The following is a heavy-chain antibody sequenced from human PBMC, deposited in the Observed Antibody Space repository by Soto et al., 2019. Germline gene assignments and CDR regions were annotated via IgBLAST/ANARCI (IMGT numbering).Heavy chain of an antibody. CDR3: ARGYCSSNSCQHPYYFDY. CDR1: GGSISSGDYY. J-gene: IGHJ4*02. D-gene: IGHD2-2*01. V-gene: IGHV4-30-4*01. Sequence: SETLSLTCTVSGGSISSGDYYWSWIRQPPGKGLEWIGYIYYSGSTYYNPSLKSRVTISVGPSKNQFSLKLSSVTAADTAVYYGARGYCSSNSCQHPYYFDYWGQGTLVTVSS. CDR2: IYYSGST.